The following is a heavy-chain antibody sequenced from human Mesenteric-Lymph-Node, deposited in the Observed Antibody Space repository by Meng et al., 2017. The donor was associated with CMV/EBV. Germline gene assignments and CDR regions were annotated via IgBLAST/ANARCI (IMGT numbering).Heavy chain of an antibody. J-gene: IGHJ4*02. V-gene: IGHV3-74*01. CDR1: GFTFSNYW. CDR2: INSDGDDT. CDR3: AKDRLAWGSYRGLFDY. D-gene: IGHD1-26*01. Sequence: GGSLRLSCAASGFTFSNYWMHWVRQAPGKGLVWVSRINSDGDDTAYADSVRARFTISRDNTKNTLYLQMNSLRAEDTAVYYCAKDRLAWGSYRGLFDYWGQGTLVTVSS.